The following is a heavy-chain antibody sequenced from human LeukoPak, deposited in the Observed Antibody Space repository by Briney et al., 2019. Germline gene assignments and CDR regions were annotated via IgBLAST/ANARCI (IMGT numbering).Heavy chain of an antibody. CDR3: AKEESGSYYAPLDY. CDR1: GFTFSSYA. J-gene: IGHJ4*02. V-gene: IGHV3-23*01. CDR2: ISGSGGST. D-gene: IGHD1-26*01. Sequence: GGSLRLSCAASGFTFSSYAMSWVRQAPGKGLEWVSAISGSGGSTYYADSVKGRFTVSRDNSKNTLYLQMNSLRAEDTAVYYCAKEESGSYYAPLDYWGQGTLVTVSS.